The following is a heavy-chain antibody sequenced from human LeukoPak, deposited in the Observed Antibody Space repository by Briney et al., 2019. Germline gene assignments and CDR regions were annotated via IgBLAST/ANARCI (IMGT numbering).Heavy chain of an antibody. Sequence: GGSLRLSCAASGFTFSSYAMHWVRQAPGKGLEWVAVISYDGSNKYYADSVKGRFTISRDNSKNALYLQMNSLKDEDTAVYYCAKDSHWILFDDWGREPWSPSPQ. V-gene: IGHV3-30*04. CDR2: ISYDGSNK. CDR3: AKDSHWILFDD. D-gene: IGHD2-2*03. CDR1: GFTFSSYA. J-gene: IGHJ4*02.